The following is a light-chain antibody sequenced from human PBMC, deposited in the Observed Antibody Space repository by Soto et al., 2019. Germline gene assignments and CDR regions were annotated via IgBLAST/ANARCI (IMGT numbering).Light chain of an antibody. CDR2: GAS. V-gene: IGKV1-39*01. Sequence: DIQMTPSPPSLSASVGDRVTITCRASQSISNYLNWYQQKVGKAPQLLIYGASNLQSGVPARFSGSGSGTDFTLTISDLQPEDFATFYCQQSYSAPLTFGGGTKVDIK. CDR1: QSISNY. J-gene: IGKJ4*01. CDR3: QQSYSAPLT.